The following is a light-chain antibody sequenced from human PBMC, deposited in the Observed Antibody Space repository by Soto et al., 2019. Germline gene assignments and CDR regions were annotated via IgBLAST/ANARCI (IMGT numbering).Light chain of an antibody. CDR3: QQYNSYLYT. CDR1: QSISSW. V-gene: IGKV1-5*01. CDR2: DAS. Sequence: DIQMTQSPSTLSASVGERVTITCRASQSISSWLAWYQQKPGKAPKLLIYDASSLESGVPSRFSGSGSGTEFTLTISSLQPDDVATYYCQQYNSYLYTFGQGTKLEIK. J-gene: IGKJ2*01.